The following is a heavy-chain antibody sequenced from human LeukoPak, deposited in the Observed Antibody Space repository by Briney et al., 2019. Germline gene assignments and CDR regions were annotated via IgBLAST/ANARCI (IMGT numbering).Heavy chain of an antibody. D-gene: IGHD2-2*01. Sequence: GGSLRLSCAASGFTFSSAWMSWVRQAPGKGLEWVGRIKSKTDGGTTDYAAPVKGRFTISRDDSKNTLYLQMNSLKTEDTAVYYCTTVYYCSSTSCYPWGQGTTVTVSS. CDR2: IKSKTDGGTT. V-gene: IGHV3-15*01. CDR3: TTVYYCSSTSCYP. CDR1: GFTFSSAW. J-gene: IGHJ6*02.